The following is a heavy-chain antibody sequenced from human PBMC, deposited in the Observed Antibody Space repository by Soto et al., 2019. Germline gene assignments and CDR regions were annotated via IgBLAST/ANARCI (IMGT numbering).Heavy chain of an antibody. J-gene: IGHJ4*02. D-gene: IGHD3-16*01. CDR2: ISAYNGNT. CDR1: GYTFTNFG. Sequence: QVQLVQSGAEVKKPGASVKVSCKASGYTFTNFGISWVRQAPGQGLEWMGWISAYNGNTNYAQNFQGRVNMTTVTAASTSYLELRSLRSDDTAVYYCARGGTPMDYWGQGTLFTVSS. V-gene: IGHV1-18*01. CDR3: ARGGTPMDY.